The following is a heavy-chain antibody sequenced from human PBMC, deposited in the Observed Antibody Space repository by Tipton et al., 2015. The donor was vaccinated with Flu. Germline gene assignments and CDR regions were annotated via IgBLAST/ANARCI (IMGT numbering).Heavy chain of an antibody. D-gene: IGHD6-19*01. CDR1: GGSISSSSYY. V-gene: IGHV4-39*01. CDR2: IYYSGST. J-gene: IGHJ4*02. CDR3: ARRVAVAAHFDY. Sequence: LRLSCTVSGGSISSSSYYWGWIRQPPGKGLEWIGSIYYSGSTYYNPSLKSRVTISVDTSKNQFSLKLSSVTAADTAVYYCARRVAVAAHFDYWGQGTPVTVSS.